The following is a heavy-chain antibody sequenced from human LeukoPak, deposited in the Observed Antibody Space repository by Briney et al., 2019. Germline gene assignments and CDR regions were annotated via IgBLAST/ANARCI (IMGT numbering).Heavy chain of an antibody. J-gene: IGHJ4*02. Sequence: GASVKVPCKASGYTFTSYAMNWVRQAPGQGLEWMGWINTNTGNPTYAQGFTGRFVFSLDTSVSTAYLQISSLKAEDTAVYYCARDLQGHPFILFPPFGYWGQGTLVTVSS. V-gene: IGHV7-4-1*02. CDR3: ARDLQGHPFILFPPFGY. CDR1: GYTFTSYA. CDR2: INTNTGNP. D-gene: IGHD3-10*01.